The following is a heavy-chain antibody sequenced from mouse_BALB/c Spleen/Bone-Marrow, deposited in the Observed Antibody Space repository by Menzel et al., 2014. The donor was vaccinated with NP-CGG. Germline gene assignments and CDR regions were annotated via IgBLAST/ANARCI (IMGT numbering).Heavy chain of an antibody. J-gene: IGHJ2*01. CDR2: IYPGDGDT. Sequence: QVTLKVCGAELVRPGSSLKISCKASGYAFSSYWMNWVKQRPGQGLEWIGQIYPGDGDTNYNGKFKGKATLTADKSSSTAYMQLSSLTSEDSAVYFCARSTSTMDYWGQGTTLTVSS. D-gene: IGHD1-1*02. CDR3: ARSTSTMDY. CDR1: GYAFSSYW. V-gene: IGHV1-80*01.